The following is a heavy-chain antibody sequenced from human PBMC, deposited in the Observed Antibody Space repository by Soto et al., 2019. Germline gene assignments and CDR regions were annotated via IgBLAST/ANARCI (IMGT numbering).Heavy chain of an antibody. J-gene: IGHJ4*02. Sequence: EVQLVESGGGLVQPGGSLRLSCAASGFTFSSYWMHWVRQAPGKGLVWVSRINRDGSSTSYADSVKGRFTISRDNAKNTLYLQRNSLRAEDTAVYYCTRVAYGDWEVFDYWGQGTLVTVSS. V-gene: IGHV3-74*01. D-gene: IGHD4-17*01. CDR2: INRDGSST. CDR3: TRVAYGDWEVFDY. CDR1: GFTFSSYW.